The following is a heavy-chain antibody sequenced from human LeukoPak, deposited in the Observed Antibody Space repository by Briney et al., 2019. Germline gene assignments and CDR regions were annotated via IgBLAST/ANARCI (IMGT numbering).Heavy chain of an antibody. V-gene: IGHV3-7*03. J-gene: IGHJ6*02. Sequence: GGSLRLSCAASGITFSRFWMSWVRQAPGKGLQWVANINQDGSEKHYVDSVKGRFTISRDNAENSLYLQINSLRAEDTAVYYCAKNLYCGGGSCYPSALGMDVWGQGTTVTVSS. CDR3: AKNLYCGGGSCYPSALGMDV. CDR2: INQDGSEK. D-gene: IGHD2-15*01. CDR1: GITFSRFW.